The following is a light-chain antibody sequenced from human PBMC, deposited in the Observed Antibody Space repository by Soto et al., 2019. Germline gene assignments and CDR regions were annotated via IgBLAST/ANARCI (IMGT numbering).Light chain of an antibody. CDR2: GVS. CDR1: SSDVGGYNY. J-gene: IGLJ2*01. V-gene: IGLV2-8*01. Sequence: QSVLTQPPSASGSLGQSVTISCTGTSSDVGGYNYVSWYQQHPGKAPKLMISGVSERPSGVPDRFSGSKSCNTASLTVSGLQAEDEADYYCSSYAGSDNWVFGGGTKLTVL. CDR3: SSYAGSDNWV.